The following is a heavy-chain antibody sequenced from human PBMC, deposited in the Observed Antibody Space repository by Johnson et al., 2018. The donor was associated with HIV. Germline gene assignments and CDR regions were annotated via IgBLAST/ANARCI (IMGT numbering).Heavy chain of an antibody. V-gene: IGHV3-13*01. D-gene: IGHD2-2*03. CDR1: GFSFISYG. J-gene: IGHJ3*02. CDR3: ARGHGSDAFDI. CDR2: IGTAGDT. Sequence: VQLVESGGGLVQPGGSLRLSCAASGFSFISYGMHWVRQATGKGLEWVSGIGTAGDTYYPGSVKGRFTISRENAKNTVYLQMNRLRAGDTAVYYCARGHGSDAFDIWGQGTMVTVSS.